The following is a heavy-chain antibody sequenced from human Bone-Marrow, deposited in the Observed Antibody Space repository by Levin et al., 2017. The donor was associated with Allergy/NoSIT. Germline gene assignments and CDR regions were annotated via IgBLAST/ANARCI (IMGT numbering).Heavy chain of an antibody. CDR3: ARRITYYYDSSGYPVYYFDY. V-gene: IGHV5-51*01. Sequence: GESLKISCKGSGYSFTSYWIGWVRQMPGKGLEWMGIIYPGDSDTRYSPSFQGQVTISADKSISTAYLQWSSLKASDTAMYYCARRITYYYDSSGYPVYYFDYWGQGTLVTVSS. CDR2: IYPGDSDT. J-gene: IGHJ4*02. D-gene: IGHD3-22*01. CDR1: GYSFTSYW.